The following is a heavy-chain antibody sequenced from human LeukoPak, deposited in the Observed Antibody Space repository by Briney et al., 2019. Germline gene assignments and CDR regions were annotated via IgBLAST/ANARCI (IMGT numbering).Heavy chain of an antibody. CDR2: ISGSGNTT. V-gene: IGHV3-23*01. D-gene: IGHD2-15*01. CDR3: AKGPAPYCSGGSCYSPHWYFDL. J-gene: IGHJ2*01. Sequence: PGGSLRLSCAASGFTASSNYMSWVRQAPGKGLEWVSAISGSGNTTYFGDSVTGRFTISRDNPKNTVYLQMNSLSAEDTAVYYCAKGPAPYCSGGSCYSPHWYFDLWGRGTLVTVSS. CDR1: GFTASSNY.